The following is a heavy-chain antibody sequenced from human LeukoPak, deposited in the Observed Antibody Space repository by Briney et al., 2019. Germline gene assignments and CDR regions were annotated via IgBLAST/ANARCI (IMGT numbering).Heavy chain of an antibody. V-gene: IGHV3-21*01. CDR1: GFTFSSYS. J-gene: IGHJ4*02. D-gene: IGHD5-12*01. Sequence: GGSLRLSCAASGFTFSSYSMNWVRQAPGKGLEWVSSISSSSSYIYYADSVKGRFTISRDNAKNSLYLQMNSLRAEDTAVYYCARDPWSHGYDWGYFDYWGQGTLVTVSS. CDR2: ISSSSSYI. CDR3: ARDPWSHGYDWGYFDY.